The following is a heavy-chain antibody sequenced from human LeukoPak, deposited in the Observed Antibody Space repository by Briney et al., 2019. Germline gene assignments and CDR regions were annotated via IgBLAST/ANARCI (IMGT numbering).Heavy chain of an antibody. V-gene: IGHV3-30*03. CDR3: ARDPYSSGWPSYYYYGMDV. CDR1: GFTFSTYG. CDR2: ISYDGRDT. D-gene: IGHD6-19*01. Sequence: PGGSLRLSCAVSGFTFSTYGMHWVRQAPDKGLEWVAFISYDGRDTFYVDSVKGRFTISRDNAKNSLYLQMNSLRAGDTAVYYCARDPYSSGWPSYYYYGMDVWGQGTTVTVSS. J-gene: IGHJ6*02.